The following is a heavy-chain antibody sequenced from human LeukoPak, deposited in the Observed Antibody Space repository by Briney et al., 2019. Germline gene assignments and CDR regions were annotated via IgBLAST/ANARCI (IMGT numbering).Heavy chain of an antibody. V-gene: IGHV4-59*01. CDR2: IYNSGST. Sequence: SETLSLTCTVSGGSISSCYWSWIRQPPGKGLEWIGYIYNSGSTNYNPSLKSRVTISVDTSKNQFSLKLSSVTAADTAVYYCARVSGSYWDWFDPWGQGTLVTVSS. J-gene: IGHJ5*02. CDR1: GGSISSCY. CDR3: ARVSGSYWDWFDP. D-gene: IGHD3-10*01.